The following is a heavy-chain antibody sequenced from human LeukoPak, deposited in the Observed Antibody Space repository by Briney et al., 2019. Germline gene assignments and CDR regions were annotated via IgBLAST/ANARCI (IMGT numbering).Heavy chain of an antibody. CDR3: ARWGLVAPGTYYYYYMDV. CDR2: INAYNGDT. CDR1: GYTFTNYG. J-gene: IGHJ6*03. V-gene: IGHV1-18*01. Sequence: GASVKVSCKASGYTFTNYGVSWVRQAPGQGLEWMGWINAYNGDTHYAQNLQGRLTMTTDTSTSMAFMELRILRPDDTAVYFCARWGLVAPGTYYYYYMDVWGRGTTVTVSS. D-gene: IGHD2-2*01.